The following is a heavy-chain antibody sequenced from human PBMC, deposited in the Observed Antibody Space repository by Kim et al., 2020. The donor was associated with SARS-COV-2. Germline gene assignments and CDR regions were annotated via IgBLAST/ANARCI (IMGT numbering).Heavy chain of an antibody. Sequence: WGSLRLSCAASGFTFSSYAMHWVRQAPGKGLEWVALIAYDGTEKYYADSVKGRVTTSRDNSTNTLYIQMNSLRAEATAVYYCARRGGAATGTWNYLESWGQGALVTVSS. V-gene: IGHV3-30-3*01. CDR2: IAYDGTEK. CDR1: GFTFSSYA. J-gene: IGHJ4*02. CDR3: ARRGGAATGTWNYLES. D-gene: IGHD6-13*01.